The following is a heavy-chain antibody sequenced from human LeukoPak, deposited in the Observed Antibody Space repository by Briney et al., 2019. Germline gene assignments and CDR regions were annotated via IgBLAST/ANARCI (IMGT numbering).Heavy chain of an antibody. CDR1: GGSFSGYY. V-gene: IGHV4-34*01. Sequence: SETLSLTCAVYGGSFSGYYWSWIRQPPGKGLEWIGEINHSGSTNYNPSLKSRVTISVDTSKNQFSLELSSVTAADTAVYYCARVGGYSYGSDYWGQGTLVTVSS. CDR3: ARVGGYSYGSDY. J-gene: IGHJ4*02. D-gene: IGHD5-18*01. CDR2: INHSGST.